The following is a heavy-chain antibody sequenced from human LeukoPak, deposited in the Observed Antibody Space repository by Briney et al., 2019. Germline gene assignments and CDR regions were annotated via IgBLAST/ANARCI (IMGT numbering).Heavy chain of an antibody. Sequence: GGSLRLSCAASGFTFSSNWMSWVRQAPGKGLEWVANIKQDGSEKYYVDSVKGRFTISRDNAKNSLYLQMNSLRAEDTAVYYCARDHYPLDAFDIWGQGTMVTVSS. CDR2: IKQDGSEK. J-gene: IGHJ3*02. D-gene: IGHD3-10*01. V-gene: IGHV3-7*01. CDR3: ARDHYPLDAFDI. CDR1: GFTFSSNW.